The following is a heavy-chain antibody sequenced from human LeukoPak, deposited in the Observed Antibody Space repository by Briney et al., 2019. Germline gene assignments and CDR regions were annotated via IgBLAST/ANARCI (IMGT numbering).Heavy chain of an antibody. CDR2: LAYDGTNQ. CDR1: GFDFNIYA. D-gene: IGHD5-18*01. CDR3: AQGGPLGDTNRFDH. Sequence: QPGGSLRLSCVASGFDFNIYAMHWVRHSPGRGLEWVALLAYDGTNQYYADFVKGRFTISRDNSKNMVFLQMNSLRLQDTALYYCAQGGPLGDTNRFDHWGQGTLVTDSS. V-gene: IGHV3-30*04. J-gene: IGHJ4*02.